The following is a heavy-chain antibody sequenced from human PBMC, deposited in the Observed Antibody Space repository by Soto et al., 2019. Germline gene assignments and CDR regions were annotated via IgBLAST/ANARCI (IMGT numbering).Heavy chain of an antibody. Sequence: ESGGGVVQPGRSLRLSCAASGFTFSSYGMHWVRQAPGKGLEWVAVISYDGSNKYYADSVKGRFTISRDNSKNTLYLQMNSLRAEDTAVYYCAKDLYVWGSYRSDLLWDAFEIWGQGTMVTVSS. V-gene: IGHV3-30*18. CDR2: ISYDGSNK. CDR1: GFTFSSYG. D-gene: IGHD3-16*02. CDR3: AKDLYVWGSYRSDLLWDAFEI. J-gene: IGHJ3*02.